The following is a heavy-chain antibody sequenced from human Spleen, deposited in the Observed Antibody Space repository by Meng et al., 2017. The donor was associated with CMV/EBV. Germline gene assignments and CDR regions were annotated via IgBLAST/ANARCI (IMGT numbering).Heavy chain of an antibody. CDR1: GFTFSSYA. D-gene: IGHD2-2*01. J-gene: IGHJ4*02. V-gene: IGHV3-20*04. CDR3: ARSTMYLGYCTTTSCYHDY. Sequence: GESLKISCAASGFTFSSYAMSWVRQAPGKGLEWVSGINWNGGSTGYADSVKGRFTISRDNAENSLYLHLNSLTAEDTAVYFCARSTMYLGYCTTTSCYHDYWGQGTLVTVSS. CDR2: INWNGGST.